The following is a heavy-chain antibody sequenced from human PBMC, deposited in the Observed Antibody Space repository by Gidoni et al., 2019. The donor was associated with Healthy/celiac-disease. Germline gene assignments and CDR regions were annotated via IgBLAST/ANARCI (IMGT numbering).Heavy chain of an antibody. CDR3: ARGREARFGDAWLFDY. CDR2: IGTAGDT. Sequence: EVQLVASGGGLVQPGGSLRLSCAASGFTFSSYDMHWVRQATGKGLEWVPAIGTAGDTDYPGSVKGRFTISRENAKNSLYLQMNSLRAGDTAVYYCARGREARFGDAWLFDYWGQGTLVTVSS. CDR1: GFTFSSYD. J-gene: IGHJ4*02. D-gene: IGHD3-10*01. V-gene: IGHV3-13*04.